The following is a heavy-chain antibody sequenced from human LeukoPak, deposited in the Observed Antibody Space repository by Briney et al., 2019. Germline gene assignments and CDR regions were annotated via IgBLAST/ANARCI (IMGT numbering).Heavy chain of an antibody. D-gene: IGHD3-22*01. Sequence: GGSLRLFCAASGFTFSSYGMHWARQGPGKGLKWVAVIWYDGSNKYYADSVKGRFTISRDNSKNTLYLQMNSLRAEDTAVYYCARDGVDSSGYFIWGQGTMVTVSS. CDR3: ARDGVDSSGYFI. V-gene: IGHV3-33*01. CDR1: GFTFSSYG. J-gene: IGHJ3*02. CDR2: IWYDGSNK.